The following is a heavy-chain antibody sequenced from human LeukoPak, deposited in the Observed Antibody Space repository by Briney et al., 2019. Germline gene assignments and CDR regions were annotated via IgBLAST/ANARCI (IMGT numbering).Heavy chain of an antibody. CDR1: GFTFSSYA. CDR2: VSASGDST. V-gene: IGHV3-23*01. Sequence: PGGSLRLSCAASGFTFSSYAMSWVRQAPGKGLAWISTVSASGDSTYYGGSVKGRFTISRDNSKNTLYLQMNSLRGEDTAVYYCVRGSTSYDYWGQGTLVTVSS. CDR3: VRGSTSYDY. J-gene: IGHJ4*02. D-gene: IGHD2-2*01.